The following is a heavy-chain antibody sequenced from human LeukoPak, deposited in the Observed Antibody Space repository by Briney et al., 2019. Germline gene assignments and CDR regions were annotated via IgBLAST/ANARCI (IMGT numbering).Heavy chain of an antibody. J-gene: IGHJ6*02. CDR1: GYTFTSDG. D-gene: IGHD6-13*01. CDR3: AREAAGGFYGLDV. Sequence: RATVKVSCKASGYTFTSDGFSWVRQAPGQGLQWMGWISAYNGNTNYAQNFQGRVTMTTDTSTSTAYMELRSLRSDDTAVYYCAREAAGGFYGLDVWGQGTTVTVSS. CDR2: ISAYNGNT. V-gene: IGHV1-18*01.